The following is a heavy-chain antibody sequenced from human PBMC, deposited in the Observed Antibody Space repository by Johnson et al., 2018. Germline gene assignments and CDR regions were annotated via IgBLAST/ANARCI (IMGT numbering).Heavy chain of an antibody. V-gene: IGHV3-48*01. CDR1: GFTFSSYN. CDR3: ARGGLLWFGELLFGAFDI. Sequence: VQLVQSGGGLVQPGGSLRLSCAASGFTFSSYNMNWVRQAPGKGLEWVSYISSSSGTIYYAASVKGRFTISRDNAKNSLYLQMKSLRAEATAVYYCARGGLLWFGELLFGAFDIWGQGTMVTVSS. CDR2: ISSSSGTI. D-gene: IGHD3-10*01. J-gene: IGHJ3*02.